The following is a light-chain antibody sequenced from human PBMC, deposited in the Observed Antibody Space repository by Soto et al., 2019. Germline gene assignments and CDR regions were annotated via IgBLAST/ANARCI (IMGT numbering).Light chain of an antibody. J-gene: IGKJ2*01. CDR3: QQYGSSPPYT. CDR2: GAS. CDR1: HSVSSSY. V-gene: IGKV3-20*01. Sequence: EIVLTQSPGTLSLSRGERATLSCRASHSVSSSYLAWYREKPGQAPRLLIYGASSRATGIPDRFSGRGSGTDFTLTISRLEPEDSAVYYCQQYGSSPPYTFGQGTKLEIK.